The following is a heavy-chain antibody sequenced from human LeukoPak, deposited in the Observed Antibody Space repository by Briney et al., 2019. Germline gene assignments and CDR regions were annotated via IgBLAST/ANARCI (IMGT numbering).Heavy chain of an antibody. J-gene: IGHJ4*02. V-gene: IGHV4-31*03. CDR2: IYYSGST. CDR3: ARGLAAYSSPKNLDY. D-gene: IGHD6-13*01. CDR1: GDPISSGGDH. Sequence: PSQPLSLLCTVSGDPISSGGDHWSWIRQHPGEGLEWIGYIYYSGSTYYHPSLKSRLTISLDTSKSQFSLKLGSVTAADTAVYYCARGLAAYSSPKNLDYWGQGTLVTVSS.